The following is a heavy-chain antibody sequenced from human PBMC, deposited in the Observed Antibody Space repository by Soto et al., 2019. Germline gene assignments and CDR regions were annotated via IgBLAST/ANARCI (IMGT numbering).Heavy chain of an antibody. CDR3: AKAINNWNDEGCFDY. V-gene: IGHV3-30*18. D-gene: IGHD1-20*01. Sequence: SLRLSCAASGFTFSSYGMHWVRQAPGKGLEWVAIISYDGSNKYYADSVKGRFTISRDNSKNTLYLQMNSLRAEDTAVYYCAKAINNWNDEGCFDYWGQGTLVTVSS. J-gene: IGHJ4*02. CDR2: ISYDGSNK. CDR1: GFTFSSYG.